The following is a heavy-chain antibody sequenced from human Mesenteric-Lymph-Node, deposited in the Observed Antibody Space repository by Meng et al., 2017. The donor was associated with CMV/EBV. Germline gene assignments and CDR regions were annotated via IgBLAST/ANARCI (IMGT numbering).Heavy chain of an antibody. CDR2: INPSGGNT. D-gene: IGHD6-6*01. CDR1: YAFNSQY. Sequence: YAFNSQYMHWVRQDPGQGLEWMGIINPSGGNTNFAQKFQGRVTMTRDTSTSTVYMELSSLRAEDTAVYYCARATYSSSSRVFPFYFDYWGQGTLVTVSS. CDR3: ARATYSSSSRVFPFYFDY. V-gene: IGHV1-46*02. J-gene: IGHJ4*02.